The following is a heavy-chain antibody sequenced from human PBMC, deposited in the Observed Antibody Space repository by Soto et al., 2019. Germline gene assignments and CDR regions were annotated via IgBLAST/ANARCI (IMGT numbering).Heavy chain of an antibody. CDR2: LTGSGSAT. J-gene: IGHJ4*02. CDR1: GFNFSSYA. CDR3: AKGYRWNPGGPDY. Sequence: EVQLLASGGGLVQPGGSLRLSCAASGFNFSSYAMSWVREAPGKGLEWVSGLTGSGSATYYAASVEGRFTISRDNSKKTLYLQMNSLRAEDTAVYYCAKGYRWNPGGPDYWGQGTPVTVSS. D-gene: IGHD1-1*01. V-gene: IGHV3-23*01.